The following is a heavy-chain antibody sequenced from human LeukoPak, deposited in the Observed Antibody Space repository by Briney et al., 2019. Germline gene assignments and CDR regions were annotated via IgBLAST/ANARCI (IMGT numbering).Heavy chain of an antibody. CDR1: GFTVSSNY. CDR3: ARLRYFDWLFDY. Sequence: TGGSLRLSCAASGFTVSSNYMSWVRQAPGKGLEWVSVIYSGGSTYYADSVKGRFTISRDNSKNTLYLQMNSLRAEDTAVYYCARLRYFDWLFDYWGQGTLVTVSS. CDR2: IYSGGST. J-gene: IGHJ4*02. V-gene: IGHV3-53*01. D-gene: IGHD3-9*01.